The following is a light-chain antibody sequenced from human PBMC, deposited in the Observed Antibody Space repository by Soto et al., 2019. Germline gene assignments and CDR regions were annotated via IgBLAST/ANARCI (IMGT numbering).Light chain of an antibody. CDR1: QSVSSSF. CDR2: GAS. CDR3: QQYVSSPQT. V-gene: IGKV3-20*01. Sequence: EIALSQSPGTLSLSPGERATLSCRASQSVSSSFLAWYQQKPGQAPRFLIYGASNRATGIPDRFSGSGSGTEFTLTISRLQPDDFAIYFCQQYVSSPQTFGQGTKVDIK. J-gene: IGKJ1*01.